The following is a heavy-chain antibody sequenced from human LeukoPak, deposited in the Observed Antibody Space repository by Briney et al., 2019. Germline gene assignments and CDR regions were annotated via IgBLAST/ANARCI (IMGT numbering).Heavy chain of an antibody. CDR2: INSDGSST. V-gene: IGHV3-74*01. CDR3: ATQDYGDYVSY. CDR1: GFTFSSYW. D-gene: IGHD4-17*01. J-gene: IGHJ4*02. Sequence: HPGGSLRLSCAASGFTFSSYWVHWVRQAPGKGLVWVSRINSDGSSTSYADSVKGRFTISRDNAKNTLYLQMNSLRAEDTAVYHCATQDYGDYVSYWGQGTLVTVSS.